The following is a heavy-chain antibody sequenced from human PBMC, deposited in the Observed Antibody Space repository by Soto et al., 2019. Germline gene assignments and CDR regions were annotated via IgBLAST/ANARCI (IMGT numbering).Heavy chain of an antibody. D-gene: IGHD2-2*01. Sequence: ASVKVSCKVSGYTLTELSMHWVRQAPGKGLERMGGFEPEDGETIYAQKIQGRVTMTEDTSTDTAYMEMSSLRSEDTAVYYCAIDSAPIVVVPAAMLGYWGQGTLVTVSS. J-gene: IGHJ4*02. CDR2: FEPEDGET. CDR1: GYTLTELS. V-gene: IGHV1-24*01. CDR3: AIDSAPIVVVPAAMLGY.